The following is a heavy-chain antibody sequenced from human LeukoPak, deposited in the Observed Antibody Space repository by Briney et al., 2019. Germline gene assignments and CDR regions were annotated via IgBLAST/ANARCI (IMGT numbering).Heavy chain of an antibody. CDR1: GFTFSSYS. CDR3: ARTRDGYSSSLTYYYYYYMDV. D-gene: IGHD6-13*01. J-gene: IGHJ6*03. V-gene: IGHV3-21*01. CDR2: ISSSSSYI. Sequence: GGSLRLSCAASGFTFSSYSMNWVRQAPGKGLEWVSSISSSSSYIYYADSVKGRFTISRDNAKNSLYLQMNSLRAEDTAVYYCARTRDGYSSSLTYYYYYYMDVWGKGTTVTVSS.